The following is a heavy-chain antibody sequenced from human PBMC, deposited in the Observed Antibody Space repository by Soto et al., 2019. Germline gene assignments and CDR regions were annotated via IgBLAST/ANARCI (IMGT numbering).Heavy chain of an antibody. CDR2: ISAYNGNT. CDR1: GYTFTSYG. V-gene: IGHV1-18*01. Sequence: QVQLVQSGAEVKKPGASVKVSCKASGYTFTSYGISWVRQAPGQGLEWMGWISAYNGNTNYAQKLQGRVTMTTDTSTSKAYMELRSVRSDDTAVYYCAGVIGDGFGELLSWFDPWGQGTLVTVSS. J-gene: IGHJ5*02. D-gene: IGHD3-10*01. CDR3: AGVIGDGFGELLSWFDP.